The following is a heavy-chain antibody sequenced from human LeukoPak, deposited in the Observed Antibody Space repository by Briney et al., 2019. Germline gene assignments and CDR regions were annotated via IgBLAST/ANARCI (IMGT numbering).Heavy chain of an antibody. J-gene: IGHJ4*02. CDR2: INSDGSST. V-gene: IGHV3-74*01. CDR1: GFTFSSYW. D-gene: IGHD5-18*01. CDR3: ARSQYSYTSFDY. Sequence: PGGSLRLSCAAPGFTFSSYWMHWVRQAPGKGLVWVSRINSDGSSTSYADSVKGRFTISRDNAKNTLYLQMNSLRAEDTAVHYCARSQYSYTSFDYWGQGTLVTVSS.